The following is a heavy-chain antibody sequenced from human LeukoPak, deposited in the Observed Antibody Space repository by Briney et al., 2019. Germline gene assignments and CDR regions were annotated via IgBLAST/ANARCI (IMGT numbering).Heavy chain of an antibody. CDR2: IYPGDSDT. CDR3: ARLDCSGGSCYPYFDY. CDR1: GYSFTSYW. J-gene: IGHJ4*02. D-gene: IGHD2-15*01. V-gene: IGHV5-51*01. Sequence: GESLKISCKGSGYSFTSYWIGWVRQMPGKGLEWMGIIYPGDSDTRYSPSFQGQVTISADKSISTAYLQWSSLKASDTAMYYCARLDCSGGSCYPYFDYWGQGTLVTVSS.